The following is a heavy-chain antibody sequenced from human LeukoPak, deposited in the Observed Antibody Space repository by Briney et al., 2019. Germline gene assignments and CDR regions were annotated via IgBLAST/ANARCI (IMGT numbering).Heavy chain of an antibody. CDR3: AKVRYYYDSSGYYYFDY. V-gene: IGHV3-30*18. J-gene: IGHJ4*02. D-gene: IGHD3-22*01. Sequence: GRSLRLPCAASGFTFSSYGMHWVRQAPGKGLEWVAVISYDGSNKYYADSVKGRFTISRDNSKNTLYLQMNSLRAEDTAVYYCAKVRYYYDSSGYYYFDYWGQRTLVTVSS. CDR1: GFTFSSYG. CDR2: ISYDGSNK.